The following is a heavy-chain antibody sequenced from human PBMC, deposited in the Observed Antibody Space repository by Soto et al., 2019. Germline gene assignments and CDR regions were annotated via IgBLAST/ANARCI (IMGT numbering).Heavy chain of an antibody. D-gene: IGHD5-18*01. CDR1: GGSISRYY. Sequence: PSETLSLTCSVSGGSISRYYWNWIRQPPGKGLEWIGYIYYTGKTKYNPSLKSRVTISVDTSKNQISLNLRFVTAADTAVYYCAREVAGMASWYFDSWGQGSLVTVSS. CDR2: IYYTGKT. V-gene: IGHV4-59*01. J-gene: IGHJ4*02. CDR3: AREVAGMASWYFDS.